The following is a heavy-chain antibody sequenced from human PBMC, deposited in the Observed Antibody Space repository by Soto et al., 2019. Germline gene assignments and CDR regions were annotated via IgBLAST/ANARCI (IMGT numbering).Heavy chain of an antibody. J-gene: IGHJ5*02. V-gene: IGHV4-4*07. CDR1: GASIRSYH. Sequence: XATLSLTCAVSGASIRSYHWSWIRQPSGKGLEWIGRMQHTGNTNYNPSLKSRVTMSVDTSKNQISLKMTSVTAADTAVYFCAKDVSSRRWFDPWGQGILVTVSS. CDR3: AKDVSSRRWFDP. D-gene: IGHD3-16*01. CDR2: MQHTGNT.